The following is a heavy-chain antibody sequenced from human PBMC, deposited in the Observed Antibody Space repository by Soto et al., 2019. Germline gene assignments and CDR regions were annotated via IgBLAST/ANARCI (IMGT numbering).Heavy chain of an antibody. CDR2: IIPILGIA. CDR3: ARASIWAVGLYY. Sequence: QVQLVQSGAEVKKPGSSVKVSCKASGGTFSSYTISWVRQAPGQGLEWMGRIIPILGIANYAQKFQGRVTIAEDKPTSTAYMKLSSLRSEDTAVYYCARASIWAVGLYYWGQGTLVTVSS. V-gene: IGHV1-69*02. D-gene: IGHD6-19*01. CDR1: GGTFSSYT. J-gene: IGHJ4*02.